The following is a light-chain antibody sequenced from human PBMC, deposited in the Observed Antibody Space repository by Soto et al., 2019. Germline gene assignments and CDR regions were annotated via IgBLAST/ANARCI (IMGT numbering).Light chain of an antibody. J-gene: IGKJ1*01. Sequence: EIVMTQSPATLSVSPGERATLSCRASQSVSSNNLAWYQQKPGQAPRLLIYGASTRATGIPARFSGSGSGTEFTLTISSLQSEDFAVYYCQQYNNWPRTFGQGTKVEIK. CDR3: QQYNNWPRT. V-gene: IGKV3-15*01. CDR2: GAS. CDR1: QSVSSN.